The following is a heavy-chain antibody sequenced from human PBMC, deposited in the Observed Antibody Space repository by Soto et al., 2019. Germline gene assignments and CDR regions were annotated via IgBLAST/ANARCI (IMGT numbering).Heavy chain of an antibody. D-gene: IGHD2-2*01. CDR2: IIPIFGTA. V-gene: IGHV1-69*13. Sequence: SVKVSCKASGGTFSSYAISWVRQAPGQGLEWMGGIIPIFGTANYAQKFQGRVTITADESTSTAYMELSSLRSEDTAVYYCARSGNIVVVPAALFNWFDPWGQGTLVTVSS. CDR3: ARSGNIVVVPAALFNWFDP. J-gene: IGHJ5*02. CDR1: GGTFSSYA.